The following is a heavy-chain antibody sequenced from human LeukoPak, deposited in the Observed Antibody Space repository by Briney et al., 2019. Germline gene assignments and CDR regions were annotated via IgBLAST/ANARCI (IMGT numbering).Heavy chain of an antibody. CDR2: ISAYNGNT. Sequence: GASVKVSCKASGYTFTSYGISWVRQAPGQGLEWMGWISAYNGNTNYAQKLQGRVTMTTGTSTSRAYMELRSLRSADTAVYYCARDPYWRNWNYQDWFDPWGQGTLVTASS. CDR3: ARDPYWRNWNYQDWFDP. J-gene: IGHJ5*02. CDR1: GYTFTSYG. V-gene: IGHV1-18*01. D-gene: IGHD1-7*01.